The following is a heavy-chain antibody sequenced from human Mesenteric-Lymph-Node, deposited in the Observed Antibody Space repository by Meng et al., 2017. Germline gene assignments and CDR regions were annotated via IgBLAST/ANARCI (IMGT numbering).Heavy chain of an antibody. CDR2: IIPIFGTA. CDR1: GGTFSSYA. J-gene: IGHJ6*02. CDR3: ARPDSSGWYGGNYYYGMDV. Sequence: SVKVSCKASGGTFSSYAISWVRQAPGQGLEWMGGIIPIFGTANYAQKFQGRVTITADESTSTAYMELSSLRSEDTAVYYCARPDSSGWYGGNYYYGMDVWGQGTTVTVSS. D-gene: IGHD6-19*01. V-gene: IGHV1-69*13.